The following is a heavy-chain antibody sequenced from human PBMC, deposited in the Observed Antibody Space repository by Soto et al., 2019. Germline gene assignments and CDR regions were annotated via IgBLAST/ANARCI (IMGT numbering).Heavy chain of an antibody. CDR1: GLNVSSKY. CDR2: IYSGGST. V-gene: IGHV3-66*01. CDR3: AKILLWFGELSS. Sequence: EVQLVESGGGLVQPGVSLRLSCAASGLNVSSKYMNWVRQAPGKGLEWVSLIYSGGSTYYADSVKGRFTISRDNSNNTLYLQMNSLRAEDKAVYYCAKILLWFGELSSWGQGTLVTVSP. D-gene: IGHD3-10*01. J-gene: IGHJ5*02.